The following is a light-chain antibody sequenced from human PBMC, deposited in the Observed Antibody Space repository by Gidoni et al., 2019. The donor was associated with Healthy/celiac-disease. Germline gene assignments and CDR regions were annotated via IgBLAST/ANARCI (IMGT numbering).Light chain of an antibody. J-gene: IGKJ3*01. CDR1: QSLLHSNGYNY. CDR3: MQALHTP. CDR2: LGS. Sequence: DIGMTQSPLSLPVTPGGPASISCGSSQSLLHSNGYNYLDWYLQNPGQPTQRLISLGSNRAPGVLDRVSCSGSVTDFTLKLSSVEAEDVGVYYCMQALHTPFGPGTKVDIK. V-gene: IGKV2-28*01.